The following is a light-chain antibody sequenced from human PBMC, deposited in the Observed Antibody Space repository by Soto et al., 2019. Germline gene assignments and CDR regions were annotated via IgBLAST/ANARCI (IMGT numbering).Light chain of an antibody. CDR3: QQYYSSPRT. V-gene: IGKV1-39*01. CDR1: QSISSY. CDR2: AAS. J-gene: IGKJ1*01. Sequence: DIQMTQSPSSLSASVGDRVTITCRASQSISSYLNWYQQKPGKAPKLLIYAASSLQSGVPSRFSGSGSGTDFTLTISSLQAEDVAVYYCQQYYSSPRTFGQGTKVDI.